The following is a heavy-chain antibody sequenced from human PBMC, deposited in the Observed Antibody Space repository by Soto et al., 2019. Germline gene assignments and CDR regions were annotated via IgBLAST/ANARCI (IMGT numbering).Heavy chain of an antibody. CDR3: ARAYTGQLPRRGDYYYAWDV. Sequence: GGSLRLSCVGSGFFFNNYDLHWVRQVRGKGLEWVSAIGAAADPYYSVSVKGRFIVSRDNAQKSLYLQMNNLLAADTAVYFCARAYTGQLPRRGDYYYAWDVWGRGTTVTVSS. CDR1: GFFFNNYD. CDR2: IGAAADP. D-gene: IGHD2-2*01. V-gene: IGHV3-13*05. J-gene: IGHJ6*02.